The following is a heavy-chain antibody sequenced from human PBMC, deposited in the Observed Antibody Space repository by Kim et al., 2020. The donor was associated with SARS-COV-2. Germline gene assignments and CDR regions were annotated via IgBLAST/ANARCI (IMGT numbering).Heavy chain of an antibody. D-gene: IGHD3-3*02. J-gene: IGHJ6*02. CDR2: INLNGGTT. V-gene: IGHV1-46*01. CDR1: GYTFSNFY. Sequence: ASVKVSCKASGYTFSNFYMHWVRQAPGQGLEWMGLINLNGGTTSYAQKFQGRVTMTRDKSTSTAYMELRRLRSEDTALYYCARMHFYERSLIMSEGTPYGLDVWGGGPSVTVPS. CDR3: ARMHFYERSLIMSEGTPYGLDV.